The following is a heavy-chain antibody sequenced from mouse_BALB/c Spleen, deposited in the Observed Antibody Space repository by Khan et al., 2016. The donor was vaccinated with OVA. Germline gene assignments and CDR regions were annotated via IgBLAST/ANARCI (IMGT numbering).Heavy chain of an antibody. CDR2: INPANGNI. CDR1: GFNIKDTY. D-gene: IGHD1-2*01. V-gene: IGHV14-3*02. CDR3: ARPITTGGFAY. J-gene: IGHJ3*01. Sequence: VQLKQSGTELVKPGASVKLSCTASGFNIKDTYMHWVKQRPEQGLEWIGRINPANGNIKYDPNFQGKATITADTSSNTAYLHLSSLTSEDTAVYYCARPITTGGFAYWGQGTLATVSA.